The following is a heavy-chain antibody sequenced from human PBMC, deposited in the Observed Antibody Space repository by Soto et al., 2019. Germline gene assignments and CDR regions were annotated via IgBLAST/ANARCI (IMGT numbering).Heavy chain of an antibody. CDR3: AKDISITMVRGVMVPRYYYGMDV. CDR2: ISYDGSNK. D-gene: IGHD3-10*01. V-gene: IGHV3-30*18. Sequence: QVQLVESGGGVVQPGRSLRLSCAASGFTFSSYGMHWVRQAPGKGLEWVAVISYDGSNKYYADSVKGRFTISRDNSKNTLYLQMNSLRAEDTAVYYCAKDISITMVRGVMVPRYYYGMDVWGQGTTVTVSS. J-gene: IGHJ6*02. CDR1: GFTFSSYG.